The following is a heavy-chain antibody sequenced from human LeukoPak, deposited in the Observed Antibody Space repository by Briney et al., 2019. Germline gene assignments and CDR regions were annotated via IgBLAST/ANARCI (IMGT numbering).Heavy chain of an antibody. CDR2: IRYDGSNK. CDR1: GFTFSSYG. J-gene: IGHJ6*03. CDR3: AKDQLRSYYYYYYYMDV. V-gene: IGHV3-30*02. Sequence: GGSLRLSCAASGFTFSSYGMHWVRQAPGKGLEWVAFIRYDGSNKYYADSVKGRFTISRDNSKNTLYLQMNSLRAEDTAVYYCAKDQLRSYYYYYYYMDVWGKGSTVTVSS. D-gene: IGHD4-17*01.